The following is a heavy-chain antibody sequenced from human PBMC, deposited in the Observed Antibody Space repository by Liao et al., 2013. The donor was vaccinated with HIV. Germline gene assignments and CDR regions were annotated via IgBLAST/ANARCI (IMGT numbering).Heavy chain of an antibody. D-gene: IGHD3-10*02. J-gene: IGHJ4*02. CDR3: ARDLKNRRTMFLYY. CDR1: GDSVSSGDYY. Sequence: QVQLQESGPGLLKPSQTLSLTCTVSGDSVSSGDYYWTWIRQSPLKGLEWIGYVYYSGSTYYNPSLKSRLAISLDTSKNQFSLNLTSVTAADTAIYFCARDLKNRRTMFLYYWGRGNHGHRLL. CDR2: VYYSGST. V-gene: IGHV4-30-4*08.